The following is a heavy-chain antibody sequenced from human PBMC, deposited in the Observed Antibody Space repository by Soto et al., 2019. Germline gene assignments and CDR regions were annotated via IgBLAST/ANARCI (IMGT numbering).Heavy chain of an antibody. V-gene: IGHV3-7*05. J-gene: IGHJ3*02. CDR3: ARDATYRDSNFYYDVFDI. CDR2: IRGDGVVE. D-gene: IGHD3-16*02. CDR1: GFTFSYYW. Sequence: DVQVMESGGGLVQPGESLRLSCAASGFTFSYYWMTWVRQAPGKGLEWVDNIRGDGVVEHYLDSVKRRFSVSRDKANHSLYLPMNSLRIEDTAVYYCARDATYRDSNFYYDVFDIWGQGTMVTVSS.